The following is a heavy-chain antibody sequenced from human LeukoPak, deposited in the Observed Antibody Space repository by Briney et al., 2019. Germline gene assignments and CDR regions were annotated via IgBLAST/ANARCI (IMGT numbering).Heavy chain of an antibody. D-gene: IGHD3-10*01. CDR2: INPNSGGT. CDR1: GYTFTSYD. V-gene: IGHV1-2*02. Sequence: ASVKVSCKASGYTFTSYDINWVRQATGQGLEWMGWINPNSGGTNYAQKFQGRVTMTRDTSISTAYMELSRLRSDDTAVYYCASDTMVRGVISLDYWGQGTLVTVSS. CDR3: ASDTMVRGVISLDY. J-gene: IGHJ4*02.